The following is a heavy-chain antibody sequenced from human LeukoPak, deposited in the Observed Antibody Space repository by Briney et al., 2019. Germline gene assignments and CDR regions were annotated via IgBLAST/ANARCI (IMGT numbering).Heavy chain of an antibody. CDR1: GFTFSDYY. CDR3: ARRVFWSGYLNWFDP. Sequence: GGSLRLSCAASGFTFSDYYMTWIRQAPGKGLEWVSYISSSGSTIYYADSVKGRFTISRDNAKNSLYLQMNSLRADDTAVYYCARRVFWSGYLNWFDPRGQGTLVTVSS. J-gene: IGHJ5*02. D-gene: IGHD3-3*01. V-gene: IGHV3-11*01. CDR2: ISSSGSTI.